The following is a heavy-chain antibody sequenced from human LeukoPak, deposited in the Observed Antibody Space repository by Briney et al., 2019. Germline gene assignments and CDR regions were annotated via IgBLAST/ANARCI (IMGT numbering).Heavy chain of an antibody. Sequence: PGGSLRLSCAASVFTVSSSYMCWVRQAPGKGLEWVSVIYTGGSTFYADSVKGRFTISRDNSKNTLYLQMNSLRAEDTAVYYCARMRGDCSGGSCYGDYYYGMDVWGQGTTLTVSS. CDR2: IYTGGST. J-gene: IGHJ6*02. V-gene: IGHV3-66*01. CDR3: ARMRGDCSGGSCYGDYYYGMDV. CDR1: VFTVSSSY. D-gene: IGHD2-15*01.